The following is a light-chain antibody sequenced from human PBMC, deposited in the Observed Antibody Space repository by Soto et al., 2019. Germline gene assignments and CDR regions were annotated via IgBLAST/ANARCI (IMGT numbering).Light chain of an antibody. Sequence: DIVMTQSPLSLPVTPGEPASISCRSSQSLLHSNGYNYLDWYLQKPGQSPQLLIYLGSNRASGVPDRFSGSGSGTDFTLKISREEAEDVGVYYCMQALQATPRLTCGGGTKVESK. CDR3: MQALQATPRLT. V-gene: IGKV2-28*01. J-gene: IGKJ4*01. CDR2: LGS. CDR1: QSLLHSNGYNY.